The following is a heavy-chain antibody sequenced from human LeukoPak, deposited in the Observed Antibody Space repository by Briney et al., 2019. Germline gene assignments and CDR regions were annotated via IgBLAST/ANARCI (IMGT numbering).Heavy chain of an antibody. Sequence: ASVEVSCKASGYTFTGYYMHWVRQAPGQGLEWMGWINPNSGGTNYAQKFQGRVTMTRDTSISTAYMELSRLRSDDTAVYYCARGDIVVVPAAFDYWGQGTLVTVSS. CDR1: GYTFTGYY. J-gene: IGHJ4*02. V-gene: IGHV1-2*02. CDR2: INPNSGGT. D-gene: IGHD2-2*01. CDR3: ARGDIVVVPAAFDY.